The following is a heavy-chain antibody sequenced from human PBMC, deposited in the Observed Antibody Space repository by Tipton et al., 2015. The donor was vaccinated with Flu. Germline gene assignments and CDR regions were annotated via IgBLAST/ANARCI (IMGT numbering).Heavy chain of an antibody. J-gene: IGHJ4*01. D-gene: IGHD3-22*01. V-gene: IGHV3-53*01. CDR2: IYCDDST. CDR1: GFSVSSNY. Sequence: SLRLSCAASGFSVSSNYMGWVRQAPGKGLEWVSVIYCDDSTNYADSVKGRFTVSRDNTNNTLYLQMNSLRAEDTSLYYCACTYDNRGFDYWGPGTLVTVSS. CDR3: ACTYDNRGFDY.